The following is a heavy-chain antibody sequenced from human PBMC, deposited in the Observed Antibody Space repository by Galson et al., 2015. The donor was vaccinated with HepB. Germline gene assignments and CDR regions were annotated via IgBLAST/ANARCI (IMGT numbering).Heavy chain of an antibody. D-gene: IGHD4-17*01. CDR2: ISYDGSNK. Sequence: SLRLSCAASGFTFSSYGMHWVRQAPGKGLEWVAVISYDGSNKYYADSVKGRFTISRDNSKNTLYLQMNSLRAEDTAVYYCAKPTMTTNYYGMDVWGRGTTVTVSS. CDR1: GFTFSSYG. CDR3: AKPTMTTNYYGMDV. V-gene: IGHV3-30*18. J-gene: IGHJ6*02.